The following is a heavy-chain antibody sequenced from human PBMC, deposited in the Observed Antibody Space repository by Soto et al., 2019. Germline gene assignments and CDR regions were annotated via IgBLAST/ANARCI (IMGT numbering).Heavy chain of an antibody. CDR3: ARDSEEKYCSSTSCYYFDY. V-gene: IGHV1-69*08. Sequence: QVQLVQSGAEVKKPGSSVKVSCKASGGTFSSYTISWVRQAPGQGLEWMGRIIPILGIANYAQKFQGRVTITADKSTSTAYMELSSLRSEDTAVYYCARDSEEKYCSSTSCYYFDYWGQGTLVTVSS. CDR2: IIPILGIA. CDR1: GGTFSSYT. J-gene: IGHJ4*02. D-gene: IGHD2-2*01.